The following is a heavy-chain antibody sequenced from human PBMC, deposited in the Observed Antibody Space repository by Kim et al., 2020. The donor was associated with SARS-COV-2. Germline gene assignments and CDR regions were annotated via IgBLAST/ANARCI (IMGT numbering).Heavy chain of an antibody. CDR1: GGSISSDY. Sequence: SETLSLTCTVSGGSISSDYWSWIRQPPGKGLEWIGYIYYSGSTNYNPSLKSRVTISVDTSKNQFSLKLSSVTAADTAVYYCARDHRAWLQYTANWYF. J-gene: IGHJ2*01. V-gene: IGHV4-59*01. CDR2: IYYSGST. CDR3: ARDHRAWLQYTANWYF. D-gene: IGHD3-22*01.